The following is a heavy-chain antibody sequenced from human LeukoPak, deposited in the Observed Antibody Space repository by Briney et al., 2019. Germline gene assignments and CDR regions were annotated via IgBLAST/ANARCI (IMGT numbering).Heavy chain of an antibody. CDR3: AKGYSGYDWSLVDY. V-gene: IGHV3-21*01. CDR1: GFTFSSYS. J-gene: IGHJ4*02. CDR2: ISSSSSYI. D-gene: IGHD5-12*01. Sequence: PGGSLRLSCAASGFTFSSYSMKWVRQAPGKGLEWVSSISSSSSYIYYADSVKGRFTISRDNAKNSLYLQMNSLRAEDTAVYYCAKGYSGYDWSLVDYWGQGTLVTVSS.